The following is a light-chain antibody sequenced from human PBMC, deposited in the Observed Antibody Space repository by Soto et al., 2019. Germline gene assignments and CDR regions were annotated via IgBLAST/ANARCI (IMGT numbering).Light chain of an antibody. CDR1: SSDADAYNY. J-gene: IGLJ2*01. Sequence: QSALTQPASVSGSPGQSIIISCTGTSSDADAYNYVSWYQHHPGKAPKLLIYDVSNRPSRISNRFSGSKSGNTASLTISGLQPEDEADYFCSSYTSSTILFGGGTKLTVL. CDR3: SSYTSSTIL. CDR2: DVS. V-gene: IGLV2-14*03.